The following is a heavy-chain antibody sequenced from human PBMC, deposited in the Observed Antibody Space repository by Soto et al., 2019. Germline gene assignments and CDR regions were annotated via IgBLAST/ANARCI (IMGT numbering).Heavy chain of an antibody. CDR1: GFSLSTSGVG. D-gene: IGHD2-15*01. Sequence: QITLKESGPTLVKPTQTLTLTCTFSGFSLSTSGVGVGWIRQPPGKALEWLALIYWDDDKRYSPSLKSRLTITKDTSKSQVVLTMTTMDPVDTATYDCAHRRAYCSGGSCYSIWFDPWGQGPLVTVSS. V-gene: IGHV2-5*02. CDR3: AHRRAYCSGGSCYSIWFDP. J-gene: IGHJ5*02. CDR2: IYWDDDK.